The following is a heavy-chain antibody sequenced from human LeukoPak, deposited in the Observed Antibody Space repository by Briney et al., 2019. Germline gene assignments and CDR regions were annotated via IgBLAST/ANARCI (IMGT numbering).Heavy chain of an antibody. J-gene: IGHJ4*02. Sequence: PGGSLRLSCAASGFTFSNYAMSWVRQAPGKGLEWVSAIAPSGVTTYYADSVKGRFTISRDNARNSLYLQMNSLRAEDTAVYYCAREGTVGYYFDYWGQGTLVTVSS. D-gene: IGHD1-1*01. CDR3: AREGTVGYYFDY. V-gene: IGHV3-23*01. CDR2: IAPSGVTT. CDR1: GFTFSNYA.